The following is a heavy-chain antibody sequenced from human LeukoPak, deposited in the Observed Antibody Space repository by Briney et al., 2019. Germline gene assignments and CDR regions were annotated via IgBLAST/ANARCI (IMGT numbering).Heavy chain of an antibody. CDR2: IKQDGSEK. Sequence: GGSLRLSCAASGFTFSSYWMSWVRQAPGKGLEWVANIKQDGSEKYYVDSVKGRFTISRYNAKNSLYLQMNSLRAEDTAVYYCARDGYSYGDRYFDYWGQGTLVTVSS. CDR3: ARDGYSYGDRYFDY. J-gene: IGHJ4*02. CDR1: GFTFSSYW. V-gene: IGHV3-7*01. D-gene: IGHD5-18*01.